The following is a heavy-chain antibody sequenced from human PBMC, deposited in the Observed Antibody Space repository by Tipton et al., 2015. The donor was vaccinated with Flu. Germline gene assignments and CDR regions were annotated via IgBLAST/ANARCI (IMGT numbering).Heavy chain of an antibody. CDR3: ARTEPRTLYYFDF. CDR1: GGSISSGNYF. D-gene: IGHD1-14*01. J-gene: IGHJ4*02. V-gene: IGHV4-61*02. Sequence: LSLTCTVSGGSISSGNYFWSWIRQPAGKGLEWIGRIYSSGSTYYNPSLKSRVTIPVDTSKNQFSLKLTSVTAADTAVYYCARTEPRTLYYFDFWGQGTLVTVSS. CDR2: IYSSGST.